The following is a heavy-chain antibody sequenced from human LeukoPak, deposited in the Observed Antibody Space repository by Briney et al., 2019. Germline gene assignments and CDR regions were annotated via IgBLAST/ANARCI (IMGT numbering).Heavy chain of an antibody. CDR3: ARGGSQPDY. Sequence: GGSLRLSFAASGFTFRSYWMSWVRQAPGKGLEWVANIKQDGSEKYYVDSVKGRFTISRDNAKKSLYLQMNSLRAEDTAVYYCARGGSQPDYWGQGTLVTVSS. V-gene: IGHV3-7*01. J-gene: IGHJ4*02. CDR1: GFTFRSYW. D-gene: IGHD1-26*01. CDR2: IKQDGSEK.